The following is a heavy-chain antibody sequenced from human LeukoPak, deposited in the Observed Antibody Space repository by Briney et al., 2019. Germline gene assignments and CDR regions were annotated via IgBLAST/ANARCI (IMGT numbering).Heavy chain of an antibody. J-gene: IGHJ5*02. CDR1: GFTFSTYA. CDR2: TSGSGGST. V-gene: IGHV3-23*01. Sequence: GGSLRLSCAASGFTFSTYAMTWVRQAPGKGLEWVSLTSGSGGSTYYADSVKGRFTISRDNSKKTLYLQMNSLRAEDTAVYYCAKGYCSSGSCYAFDPWGQGTLVTVSS. D-gene: IGHD2-2*01. CDR3: AKGYCSSGSCYAFDP.